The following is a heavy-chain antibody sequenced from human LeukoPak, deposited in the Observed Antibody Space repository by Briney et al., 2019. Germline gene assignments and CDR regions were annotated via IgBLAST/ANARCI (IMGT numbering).Heavy chain of an antibody. CDR2: IWYDGSNK. J-gene: IGHJ4*02. Sequence: GGSLRLSCAASGFTFSSYGMHWVRQAPGKGLEWVAVIWYDGSNKYYADSVKGRFTISRDNSKNTLYLQMNSLRAEDTAVYYCARVGYDFWSGYYRHPFDYWGQGTLVTVSS. CDR3: ARVGYDFWSGYYRHPFDY. V-gene: IGHV3-33*01. CDR1: GFTFSSYG. D-gene: IGHD3-3*01.